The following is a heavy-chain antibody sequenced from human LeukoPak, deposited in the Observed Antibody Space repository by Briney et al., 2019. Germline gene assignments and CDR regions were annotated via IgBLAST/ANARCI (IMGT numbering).Heavy chain of an antibody. Sequence: GASVKVSCKASGYIFTDYFMHWVRQAPGQGLEWMGWINSNSGGTNYAQKFQGRVTMTRDTSLSAAYMELSRLRSDDTAVYYCARGTGWNLVNYYYYGLDVWGQGTTVTVSS. D-gene: IGHD1-1*01. J-gene: IGHJ6*02. CDR2: INSNSGGT. CDR1: GYIFTDYF. V-gene: IGHV1-2*02. CDR3: ARGTGWNLVNYYYYGLDV.